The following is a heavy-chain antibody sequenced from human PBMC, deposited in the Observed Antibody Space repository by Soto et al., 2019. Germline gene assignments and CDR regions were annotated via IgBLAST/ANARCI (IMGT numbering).Heavy chain of an antibody. CDR1: GYTFTSYG. Sequence: ASVKVSCKASGYTFTSYGISWVRQAPGQGLEWMGWISAYNGNTNYAQKLRGRVTMTTDTSTSTAYMELRGLRSDDTAVDYWARGWSGDFVYFFASWAQGTLVPVS. CDR3: ARGWSGDFVYFFAS. J-gene: IGHJ4*02. V-gene: IGHV1-18*01. D-gene: IGHD3-10*01. CDR2: ISAYNGNT.